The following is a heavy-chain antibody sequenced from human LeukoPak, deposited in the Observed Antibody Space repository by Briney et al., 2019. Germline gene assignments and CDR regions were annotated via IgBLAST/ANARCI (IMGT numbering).Heavy chain of an antibody. V-gene: IGHV3-21*01. CDR1: GFTFSSYA. J-gene: IGHJ4*02. Sequence: PGRSLRLSCAASGFTFSSYAMHWVRQAPGKGLEWVSSISSSSSYIYYADSVKGRFTISRDNAKNSLYLQMNSLRAEDTAVYYCARSASYYGTYYFDYWGQGTLVTVSS. CDR2: ISSSSSYI. CDR3: ARSASYYGTYYFDY. D-gene: IGHD1-26*01.